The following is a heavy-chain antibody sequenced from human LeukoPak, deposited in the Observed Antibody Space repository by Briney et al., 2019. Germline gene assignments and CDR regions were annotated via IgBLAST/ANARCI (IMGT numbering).Heavy chain of an antibody. CDR3: AKDSNFDWLLGVFDY. J-gene: IGHJ4*02. D-gene: IGHD3-9*01. CDR2: ISDSGGST. CDR1: VFTFSSYG. Sequence: VGSLRLSCAASVFTFSSYGMTSVRQAPGKVLEWVSGISDSGGSTYYADSVKGRFTISRDQSKNTLFLQMNSLRAEDTAVYYCAKDSNFDWLLGVFDYWGQGTLVTVSS. V-gene: IGHV3-23*01.